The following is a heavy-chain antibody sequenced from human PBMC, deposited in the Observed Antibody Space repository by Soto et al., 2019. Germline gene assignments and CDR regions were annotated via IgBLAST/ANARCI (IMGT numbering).Heavy chain of an antibody. J-gene: IGHJ6*03. CDR3: ARDLREVEYSGYEYYYYYMDV. V-gene: IGHV3-64*01. CDR2: ISSNGGST. Sequence: GGSLRLSCAASGFTFSSYAMHWVRQAPGKGLEYVSAISSNGGSTYYANSVKGRFTISRDNSKNTLYLQMGSLRAEDMAVYYCARDLREVEYSGYEYYYYYMDVWGKGTTVTVSS. CDR1: GFTFSSYA. D-gene: IGHD5-12*01.